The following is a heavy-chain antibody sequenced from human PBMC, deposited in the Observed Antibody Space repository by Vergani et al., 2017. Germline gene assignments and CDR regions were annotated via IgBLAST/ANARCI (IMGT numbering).Heavy chain of an antibody. V-gene: IGHV3-66*02. CDR1: GFTFSSYA. D-gene: IGHD6-13*01. Sequence: EVQLLESGGGLVQPGGSLRLSCAASGFTFSSYAMSWVRQAPGKGLEWVSVIYSGGSTYYADSVKGRFTISRDNSKNTLYLQMNSLRAEDTAVYYCARPGDSSPTEAFDIWGQGTMVTVSS. CDR2: IYSGGST. CDR3: ARPGDSSPTEAFDI. J-gene: IGHJ3*02.